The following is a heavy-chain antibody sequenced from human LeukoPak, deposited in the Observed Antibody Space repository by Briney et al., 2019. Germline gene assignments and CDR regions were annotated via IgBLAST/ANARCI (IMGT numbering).Heavy chain of an antibody. Sequence: SETLSLTCTVSGGSISSGDYYWGWIRQPPGKGLEWIGYIYYSGSTYYNPSLKSRVTISVDTSKNQFSLKLSSVTAADTAVYYCATTTYYYDSSGYDYPDYWGQGTLVTVSS. CDR1: GGSISSGDYY. CDR2: IYYSGST. D-gene: IGHD3-22*01. V-gene: IGHV4-30-4*08. CDR3: ATTTYYYDSSGYDYPDY. J-gene: IGHJ4*02.